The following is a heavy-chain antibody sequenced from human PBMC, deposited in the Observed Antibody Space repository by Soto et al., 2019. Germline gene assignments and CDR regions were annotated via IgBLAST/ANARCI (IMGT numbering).Heavy chain of an antibody. CDR2: IIPIFGTA. CDR1: GGTFSSYA. CDR3: ASSMAARPIYYFDY. V-gene: IGHV1-69*13. D-gene: IGHD6-6*01. J-gene: IGHJ4*02. Sequence: GASVKVSCKASGGTFSSYAISWVRQAPGQGLEWMGGIIPIFGTANYAQKFQGRVTITADESTSTAYMELSSLRSEDTAVYYCASSMAARPIYYFDYWGQGTLVTVSS.